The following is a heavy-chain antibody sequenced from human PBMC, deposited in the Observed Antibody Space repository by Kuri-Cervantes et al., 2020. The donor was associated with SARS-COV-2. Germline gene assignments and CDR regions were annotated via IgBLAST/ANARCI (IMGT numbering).Heavy chain of an antibody. J-gene: IGHJ6*02. V-gene: IGHV4-59*01. CDR3: ARGVVVVPAAQKDYYYGMDV. CDR1: GGSISSYY. Sequence: ESLKISCTGPGGSISSYYWSWIRQPPGKGLEWIGYIYYSGSTNYNPSLKSRVAISVDTSKNQFSLKLSSVTAADTAVYYCARGVVVVPAAQKDYYYGMDVWGQGTTVTVSS. D-gene: IGHD2-2*01. CDR2: IYYSGST.